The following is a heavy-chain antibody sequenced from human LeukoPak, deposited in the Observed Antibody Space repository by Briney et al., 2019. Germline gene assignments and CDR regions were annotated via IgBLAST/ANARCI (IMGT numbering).Heavy chain of an antibody. Sequence: GGSLRLSCAASGFTFSSYEMNWVRQAPGKGLEWVSYNSSSGSTIYYADSVKGRFTISRDNAKNSLYLQMNSLRAEDSAVYYCARDQAGRHSDYWGQGTLVTVSS. V-gene: IGHV3-48*03. D-gene: IGHD6-13*01. CDR1: GFTFSSYE. CDR2: NSSSGSTI. CDR3: ARDQAGRHSDY. J-gene: IGHJ4*02.